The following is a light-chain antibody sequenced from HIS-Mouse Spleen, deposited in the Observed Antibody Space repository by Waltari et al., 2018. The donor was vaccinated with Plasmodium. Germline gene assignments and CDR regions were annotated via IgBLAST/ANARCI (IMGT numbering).Light chain of an antibody. J-gene: IGLJ3*02. CDR1: ALQKKY. V-gene: IGLV3-10*01. CDR3: YSTDSSGNHRV. CDR2: EDS. Sequence: SYELTQPPSVSVPPGQTARITCSGEALQKKYAYWYQQKSGQAPVLVIYEDSKRPSGIPERFSGSSSGTMATLTISGAQVEDEADYYCYSTDSSGNHRVFGGGTKLTVL.